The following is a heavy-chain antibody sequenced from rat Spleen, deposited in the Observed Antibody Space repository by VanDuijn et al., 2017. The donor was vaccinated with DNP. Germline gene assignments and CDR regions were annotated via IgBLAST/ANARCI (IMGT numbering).Heavy chain of an antibody. Sequence: EVQLVESGGGLVQPGRSLKLSCAASGFTFSNYYMAWVRQAPTKGLEWVASITNSGGSTYYRDSVKGRFTISRDNAKSTLYLQMDSLRSEDTATYYCARQGFDYWGQGVMVTVSS. CDR1: GFTFSNYY. J-gene: IGHJ2*01. CDR2: ITNSGGST. V-gene: IGHV5S23*01. CDR3: ARQGFDY.